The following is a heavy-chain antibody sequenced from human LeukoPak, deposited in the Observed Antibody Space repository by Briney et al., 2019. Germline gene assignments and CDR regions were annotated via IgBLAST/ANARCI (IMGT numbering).Heavy chain of an antibody. CDR2: INPNSGGT. D-gene: IGHD3-3*01. Sequence: ASVKVSCKASGYTFTGYYMHWVGQAPGQGLEWMGWINPNSGGTNYAQKFQGRVTMTRDTSISTAYMELSRLRSDDTAVYYCARVFGDINWFDPWGQGTLVTVSS. CDR1: GYTFTGYY. CDR3: ARVFGDINWFDP. J-gene: IGHJ5*02. V-gene: IGHV1-2*02.